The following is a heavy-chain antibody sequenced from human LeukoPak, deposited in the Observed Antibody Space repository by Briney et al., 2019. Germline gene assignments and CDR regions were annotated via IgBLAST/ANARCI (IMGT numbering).Heavy chain of an antibody. V-gene: IGHV3-48*04. CDR1: GFTFNIYS. J-gene: IGHJ6*03. CDR2: NNSSRSTI. Sequence: PGGSLRLSCTPSGFTFNIYSMNWVRQAPGKGLEGVSYNNSSRSTIFYTDSVKRRFHIHRQHEKNSLSLQMNSLRAEDTAVYYCARAGPSTSSWYYRLENYYYYMEVWGKGSTVTVSS. CDR3: ARAGPSTSSWYYRLENYYYYMEV. D-gene: IGHD6-13*01.